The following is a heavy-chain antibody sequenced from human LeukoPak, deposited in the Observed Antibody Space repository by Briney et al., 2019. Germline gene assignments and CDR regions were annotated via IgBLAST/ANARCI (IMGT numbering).Heavy chain of an antibody. V-gene: IGHV3-21*01. Sequence: GGSLRLSCAASRFIFSTYSMNWVRQAPGKGLEWVSSISSSSTYIYYADSVKGRFTVSRDNAKNSLYLQMNSLRAEDTAVYYCARVEGSGYLDLWGRGTLVTVSS. D-gene: IGHD3-10*01. CDR2: ISSSSTYI. CDR3: ARVEGSGYLDL. J-gene: IGHJ2*01. CDR1: RFIFSTYS.